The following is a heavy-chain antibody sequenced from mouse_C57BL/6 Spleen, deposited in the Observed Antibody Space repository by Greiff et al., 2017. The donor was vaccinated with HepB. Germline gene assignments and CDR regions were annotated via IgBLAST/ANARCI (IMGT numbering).Heavy chain of an antibody. CDR1: GYTFTSYW. CDR3: ARGDYYGSRRDAMDY. CDR2: ITPSSGYT. J-gene: IGHJ4*01. V-gene: IGHV1-7*01. Sequence: VKLMESGAELAKPGASVKLSCKASGYTFTSYWMHWVKQRPGQGLEWIGYITPSSGYTKYNQKFKDKATLTADKSSSTAYMQLSSLTCEGSAVYYCARGDYYGSRRDAMDYWGQGTSVTVSS. D-gene: IGHD1-1*01.